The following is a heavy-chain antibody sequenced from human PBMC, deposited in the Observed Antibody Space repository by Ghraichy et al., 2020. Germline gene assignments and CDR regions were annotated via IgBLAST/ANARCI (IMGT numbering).Heavy chain of an antibody. D-gene: IGHD6-13*01. V-gene: IGHV3-74*01. Sequence: GSLRLSCAASGFTLSRYWVHWVRQAPGKGLVWVSRINIDGSSTPYADSVKGRFTMSRDNAKNTLYLQMNSLRAEDTAVYYCARGGAAAGTGGYGMDVWGQGTTVTVYS. J-gene: IGHJ6*01. CDR1: GFTLSRYW. CDR3: ARGGAAAGTGGYGMDV. CDR2: INIDGSST.